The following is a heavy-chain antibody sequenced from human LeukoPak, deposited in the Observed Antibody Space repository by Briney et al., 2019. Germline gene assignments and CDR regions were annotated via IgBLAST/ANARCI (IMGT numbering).Heavy chain of an antibody. CDR2: MNPNSGNT. V-gene: IGHV1-8*01. CDR1: EYSFTSYD. J-gene: IGHJ5*02. Sequence: ASVKVSCKDSEYSFTSYDGIWVRQATGQGLEWMGGMNPNSGNTGYAQKFQGRVTMTRNTSISTAYMELSSLRSEDTAVYYCARCKGGSCYRWFDPWGQGTLVTVSS. D-gene: IGHD2-15*01. CDR3: ARCKGGSCYRWFDP.